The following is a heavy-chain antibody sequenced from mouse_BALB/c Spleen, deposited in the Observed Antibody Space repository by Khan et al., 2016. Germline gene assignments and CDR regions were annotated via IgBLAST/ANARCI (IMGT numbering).Heavy chain of an antibody. V-gene: IGHV2-4-1*01. J-gene: IGHJ1*01. CDR2: VWSGGST. Sequence: QVQLKQSGPGLVQPSQSLSITCTVSGFSLTHYGVHWVRQSPGKGLEWLGVVWSGGSTDYNAAFISRLSISKDNSKSQVFFKMNSLQADDTAIYYCAKNGEYDVYFGVWGAGTTVTVSS. CDR3: AKNGEYDVYFGV. CDR1: GFSLTHYG. D-gene: IGHD2-14*01.